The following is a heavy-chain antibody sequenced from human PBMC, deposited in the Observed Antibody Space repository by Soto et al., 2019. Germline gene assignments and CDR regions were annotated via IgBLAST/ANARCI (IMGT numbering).Heavy chain of an antibody. CDR3: ARGGQDFWSGPFDY. CDR1: GYTFTSYG. Sequence: SCKASGYTFTSYGISWVRQAPGQGLEWIGRIDNSGSTNYNPSLKSRVTMPSDTSRNQFSLKLNSVTAADTAVYYCARGGQDFWSGPFDYWGQGALVTVSS. J-gene: IGHJ4*02. CDR2: IDNSGST. V-gene: IGHV4-4*07. D-gene: IGHD3-3*01.